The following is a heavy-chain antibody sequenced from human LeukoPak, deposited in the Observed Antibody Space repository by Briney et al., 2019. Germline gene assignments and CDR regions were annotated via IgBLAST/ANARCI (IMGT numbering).Heavy chain of an antibody. J-gene: IGHJ4*02. CDR3: ASLGGYNPPNDY. D-gene: IGHD5-24*01. CDR1: GGTFSIYA. Sequence: SVTVSCTASGGTFSIYAISWVRQAPGQGLEWMGGIIPIFGTANYAQKFQGRVTITADESTSTAYMELSSLRSEDTAVYYCASLGGYNPPNDYWGQGTLVTVSS. CDR2: IIPIFGTA. V-gene: IGHV1-69*13.